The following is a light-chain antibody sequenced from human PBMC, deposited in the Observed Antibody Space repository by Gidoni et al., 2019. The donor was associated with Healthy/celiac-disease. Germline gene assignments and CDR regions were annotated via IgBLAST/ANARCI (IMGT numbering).Light chain of an antibody. CDR2: AAS. V-gene: IGKV1-39*01. J-gene: IGKJ1*01. CDR1: QSISSY. CDR3: QQRGT. Sequence: DIQMTQSPSSLSASVGDRVTITCRASQSISSYLNWYQQKQGKAPKLLIYAASSLQSGVPSRFSGSGSGTDFTLTISSLQPEDFATYYCQQRGTFGQGTKVEIK.